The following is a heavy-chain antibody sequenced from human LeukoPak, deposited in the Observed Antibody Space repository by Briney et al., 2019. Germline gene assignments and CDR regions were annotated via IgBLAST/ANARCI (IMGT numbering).Heavy chain of an antibody. Sequence: GGSLRLSCAASGFTFSSYGMHWVRQAPGKGLEWVAVIWYDGSNKYYADSVKGRFTISRDNSKNTLYLQMNSLRAEDTAVYYCATIVGADPRGAFDIWGQGTMVAVSS. CDR2: IWYDGSNK. CDR1: GFTFSSYG. V-gene: IGHV3-33*01. J-gene: IGHJ3*02. CDR3: ATIVGADPRGAFDI. D-gene: IGHD1-26*01.